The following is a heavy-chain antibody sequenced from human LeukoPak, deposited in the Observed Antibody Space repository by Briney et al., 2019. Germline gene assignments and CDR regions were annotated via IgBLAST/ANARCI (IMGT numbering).Heavy chain of an antibody. Sequence: GGSLRLSCAASGFTFKSYGMTWVRQVPGKGLEWVSSITGAGSSTKYADSVSGRFTISRDNSKNTLSLQMTGLRAEDTAVYYCARENQGKRSGSYGYWGQGTLVTVSS. CDR1: GFTFKSYG. CDR3: ARENQGKRSGSYGY. D-gene: IGHD1-26*01. CDR2: ITGAGSST. J-gene: IGHJ4*02. V-gene: IGHV3-23*01.